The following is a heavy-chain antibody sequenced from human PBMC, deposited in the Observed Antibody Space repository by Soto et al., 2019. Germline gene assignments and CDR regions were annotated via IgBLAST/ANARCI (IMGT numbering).Heavy chain of an antibody. J-gene: IGHJ5*01. CDR1: GFTFSSYA. Sequence: GGSLRLSCAASGFTFSSYAMSWVRQAPGKGLEWVSAISGSGGSTYYADSVKGRFTISRDNSKNTLYLQMNSLRAEDTAVYYCAKDFVECGPGSYHRFDPWGQGSLVTVS. D-gene: IGHD3-10*01. CDR3: AKDFVECGPGSYHRFDP. CDR2: ISGSGGST. V-gene: IGHV3-23*01.